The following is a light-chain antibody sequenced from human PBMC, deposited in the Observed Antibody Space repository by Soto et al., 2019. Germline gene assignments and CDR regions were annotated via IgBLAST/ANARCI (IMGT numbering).Light chain of an antibody. V-gene: IGKV3-20*01. Sequence: EIVLTQSPGTLSLSPGERATLSCRASQSISSSYLAWYQQKPGQAPRLLIYAASSRATGIPDRFRGSGSGNDFTLIISRLEPEDYALHYSQHYGSSSYTFGQWTQLEIK. CDR1: QSISSSY. J-gene: IGKJ2*01. CDR2: AAS. CDR3: QHYGSSSYT.